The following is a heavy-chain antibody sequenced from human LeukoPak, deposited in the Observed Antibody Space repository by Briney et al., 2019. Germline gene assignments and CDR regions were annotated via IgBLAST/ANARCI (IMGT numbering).Heavy chain of an antibody. Sequence: AGESLKISCKGSGYYFTTYWIGWVRQMPGKGLEWMGIIYPADSDTRYSPSFQGQVTISADKSINTAYLQWSSLRASDTAMYYCARRPLCSTSSCYDFDYWGQGTLVTVSS. CDR1: GYYFTTYW. J-gene: IGHJ4*02. CDR3: ARRPLCSTSSCYDFDY. D-gene: IGHD2-2*01. CDR2: IYPADSDT. V-gene: IGHV5-51*01.